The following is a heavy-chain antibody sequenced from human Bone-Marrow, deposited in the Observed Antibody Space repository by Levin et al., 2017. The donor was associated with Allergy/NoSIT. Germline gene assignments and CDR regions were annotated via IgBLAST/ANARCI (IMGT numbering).Heavy chain of an antibody. D-gene: IGHD3-16*01. CDR2: INGDGSVT. CDR3: AREVEVFGIGAYY. V-gene: IGHV3-74*01. J-gene: IGHJ4*02. CDR1: GFTFSRYW. Sequence: ASETLSLTCAASGFTFSRYWMHWVRQAPGTGLVWLARINGDGSVTNHADSVKGRFTVFRDNARNMVFLQMNSLRVEDTGVYFCAREVEVFGIGAYYWGQGALVTVSS.